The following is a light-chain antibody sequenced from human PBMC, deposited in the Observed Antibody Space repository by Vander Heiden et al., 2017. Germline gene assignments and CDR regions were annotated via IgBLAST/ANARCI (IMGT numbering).Light chain of an antibody. CDR2: WAS. CDR3: QQYYSTPPT. J-gene: IGKJ2*01. CDR1: QSVLYSSNNKNY. V-gene: IGKV4-1*01. Sequence: DIMITQSPDSLAVSLGERATINCKSSQSVLYSSNNKNYLAWYQQKPGQPPKLLIYWASTRESGVPDRFSGSGSGTDFTLTISSLQAEDVAVYYCQQYYSTPPTFGQGTKLEIK.